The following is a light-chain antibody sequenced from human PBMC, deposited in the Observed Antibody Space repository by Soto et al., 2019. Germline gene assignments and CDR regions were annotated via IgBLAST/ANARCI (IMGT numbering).Light chain of an antibody. CDR2: EVS. Sequence: QSALTQPRSVSGSPGQSVTISCTGTSSDVGGYNYVSWYQQHPGKAPKLMIYEVSNRPSGVSNRFSGSKSGNTASLTISGLQAEDEADYYCSSYTSSSKDYVFGTGTKLTVL. CDR3: SSYTSSSKDYV. J-gene: IGLJ1*01. CDR1: SSDVGGYNY. V-gene: IGLV2-14*01.